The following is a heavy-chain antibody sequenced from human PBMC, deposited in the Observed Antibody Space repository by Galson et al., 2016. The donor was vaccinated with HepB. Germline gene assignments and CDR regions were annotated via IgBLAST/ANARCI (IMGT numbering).Heavy chain of an antibody. Sequence: SLRLSCAASGFTFSNFAMNWVRQAPGKGLEWVSSIRNSGSNTYYADSVKGRFTISRDNAKNTVYLQMNSLRAEDTAVYYCARLGRYTGWYSVYWGQGTLVTVSS. CDR2: IRNSGSNT. V-gene: IGHV3-23*01. CDR3: ARLGRYTGWYSVY. J-gene: IGHJ4*02. CDR1: GFTFSNFA. D-gene: IGHD3-16*02.